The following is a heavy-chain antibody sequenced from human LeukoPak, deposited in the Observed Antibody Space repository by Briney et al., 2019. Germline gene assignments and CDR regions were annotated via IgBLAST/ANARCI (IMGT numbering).Heavy chain of an antibody. CDR1: GFTFSGYG. J-gene: IGHJ5*02. CDR2: ISYDGSNN. V-gene: IGHV3-30*18. D-gene: IGHD1-1*01. CDR3: AKDSQTGTLSA. Sequence: PGRSLRLSCAASGFTFSGYGMHWVRQAPGKGLEWVAVISYDGSNNYYADSVKGRFTISRDNSKNTLYLQMNSLRAEDTAVYYCAKDSQTGTLSAWGQGTLVTVSS.